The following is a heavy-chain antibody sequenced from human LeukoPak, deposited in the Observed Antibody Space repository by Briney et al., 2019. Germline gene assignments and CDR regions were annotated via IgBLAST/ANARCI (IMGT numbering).Heavy chain of an antibody. CDR3: ARGGH. V-gene: IGHV1-18*01. Sequence: GASVKVSCKTSGYTLTTYDISWVRQAPGQGLEWMGRISAYNGNTNFAQKLQGRVTMTMTTDTSTTTAYMELRSLRSDDTAVYYCARGGHWGQGTLVTVSS. CDR2: ISAYNGNT. CDR1: GYTLTTYD. D-gene: IGHD2-15*01. J-gene: IGHJ4*02.